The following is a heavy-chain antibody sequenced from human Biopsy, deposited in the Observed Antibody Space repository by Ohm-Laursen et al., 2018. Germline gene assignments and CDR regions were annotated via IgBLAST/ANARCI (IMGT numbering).Heavy chain of an antibody. CDR2: ISWDGGSE. J-gene: IGHJ4*02. Sequence: SLRLSCAVPGFTFDDHVMHWVRQAPGKGLEWVSGISWDGGSEGYADSVKGRFTISRDNAKNSLFLQMNSLTTEDTALYYCVRGYSSSWSGYLDHWGQGTLVTVSS. D-gene: IGHD3-3*01. CDR1: GFTFDDHV. V-gene: IGHV3-9*01. CDR3: VRGYSSSWSGYLDH.